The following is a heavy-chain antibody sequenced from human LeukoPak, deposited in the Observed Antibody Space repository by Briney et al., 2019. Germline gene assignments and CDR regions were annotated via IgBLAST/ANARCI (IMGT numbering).Heavy chain of an antibody. CDR2: ISGSDAGT. Sequence: PGGSLRLSCAASGFTFNNYAMSWVRQAPGKELEWVSAISGSDAGTYYADSVKGRFTISRDNSKNTLYLQMNSLRAEDAAVYYCARRSGSYYESYYYYYMDVWGKGTTVTVSS. CDR1: GFTFNNYA. D-gene: IGHD1-26*01. CDR3: ARRSGSYYESYYYYYMDV. V-gene: IGHV3-23*01. J-gene: IGHJ6*03.